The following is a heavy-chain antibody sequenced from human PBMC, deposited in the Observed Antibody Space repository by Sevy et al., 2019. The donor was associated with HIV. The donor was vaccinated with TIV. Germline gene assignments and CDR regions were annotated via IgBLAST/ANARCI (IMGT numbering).Heavy chain of an antibody. CDR2: ISSSSSYI. D-gene: IGHD3-22*01. CDR3: ARESYYDSSGYFDY. CDR1: GFTFSTYR. J-gene: IGHJ4*02. Sequence: GGYLRLSCAASGFTFSTYRMNWVRQAPGKGLEWVSSISSSSSYIYYADSVKGRFTISRDNAKNSLYLQMNSLRAEDTAQCYCARESYYDSSGYFDYWGQGTLVTVSS. V-gene: IGHV3-21*01.